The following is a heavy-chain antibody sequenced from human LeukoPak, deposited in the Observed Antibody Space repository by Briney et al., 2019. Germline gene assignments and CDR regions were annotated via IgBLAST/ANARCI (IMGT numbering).Heavy chain of an antibody. CDR3: ANRAYCGGDCYLDY. D-gene: IGHD2-21*02. CDR2: MNQDGSEN. J-gene: IGHJ4*02. Sequence: PGGSLRLSCAASGFMFSSYWMTWVRQAPGKGLEWVANMNQDGSENYYVDSVKGRFTISRDNAKNSLYLQMNSLRAEDTAVYYCANRAYCGGDCYLDYWGQGTLVTVSS. CDR1: GFMFSSYW. V-gene: IGHV3-7*01.